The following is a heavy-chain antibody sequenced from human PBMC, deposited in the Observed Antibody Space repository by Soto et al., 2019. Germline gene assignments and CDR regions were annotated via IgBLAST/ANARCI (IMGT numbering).Heavy chain of an antibody. V-gene: IGHV3-23*01. CDR1: GFTFRSFA. CDR3: ANTRGVGLYYGMDV. J-gene: IGHJ6*02. D-gene: IGHD3-10*01. Sequence: PGGSLRLSCAASGFTFRSFAMSWVRQAPGKGLEWVSAISGSGDTTYYADSVKGRFTISRDNSKNTLYLQMNSLRAEDTAVYYCANTRGVGLYYGMDVWGRGTTVTVSS. CDR2: ISGSGDTT.